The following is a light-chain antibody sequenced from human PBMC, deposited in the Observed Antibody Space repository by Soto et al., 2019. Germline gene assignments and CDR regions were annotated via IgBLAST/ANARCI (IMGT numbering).Light chain of an antibody. CDR1: SSDVGGSDY. CDR3: SSYTSNNNLL. J-gene: IGLJ2*01. CDR2: DVT. V-gene: IGLV2-14*03. Sequence: SALTQPASVSGSPGQSITISCTGTSSDVGGSDYVSWYQQHPGKAPKLMIYDVTNRPSGVSNRFSGSKSDNTASLTISGLQAEDEADYYCSSYTSNNNLLFGGGTKVTVL.